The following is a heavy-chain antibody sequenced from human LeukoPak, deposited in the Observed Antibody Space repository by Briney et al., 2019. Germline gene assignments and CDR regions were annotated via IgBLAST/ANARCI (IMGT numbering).Heavy chain of an antibody. D-gene: IGHD4-17*01. CDR1: GYTFTSNY. J-gene: IGHJ4*02. CDR2: IYPRDGST. V-gene: IGHV1-46*01. CDR3: ATAGGSGDYVLCY. Sequence: ASVKVSCKASGYTFTSNYVHWVRQAPGQGLEWMGMIYPRDGSTSYAQKFQGRVTMTEDTSTDTAYMELSSLRSEDTAVYYCATAGGSGDYVLCYWGQGTLVTVSS.